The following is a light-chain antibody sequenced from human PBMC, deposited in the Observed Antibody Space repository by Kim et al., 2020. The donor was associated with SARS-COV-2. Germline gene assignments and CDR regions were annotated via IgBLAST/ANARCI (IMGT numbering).Light chain of an antibody. CDR1: HSSIVNNS. CDR2: TTD. Sequence: GQQVPISCPRTHSSIVNNSRHWYQHLPGTGPTLIIYTTDRRPSGVPDRFSGSKSAASASLAISRLRSEDEADYYCATWDDSLDGWVFGGGTQLTVL. V-gene: IGLV1-47*01. J-gene: IGLJ3*02. CDR3: ATWDDSLDGWV.